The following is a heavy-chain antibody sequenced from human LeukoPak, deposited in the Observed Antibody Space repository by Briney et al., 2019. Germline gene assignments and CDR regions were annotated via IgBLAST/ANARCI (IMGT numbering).Heavy chain of an antibody. CDR3: ARGRFGIAAAGTGLGI. J-gene: IGHJ3*02. V-gene: IGHV4-59*13. CDR2: IYYSGST. CDR1: GGSISSYY. Sequence: PSETLSLTCTVSGGSISSYYWSWIRQPPGKGLEWIGYIYYSGSTNYNPSLKSRVTISVDTSKNQFSLKLSSVTAADTAVYYCARGRFGIAAAGTGLGIWGQGTMVTVSS. D-gene: IGHD6-13*01.